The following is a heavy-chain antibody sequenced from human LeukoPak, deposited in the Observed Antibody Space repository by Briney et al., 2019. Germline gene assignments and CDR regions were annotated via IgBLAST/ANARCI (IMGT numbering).Heavy chain of an antibody. CDR1: GFTFSSYW. CDR2: ISGSGGST. Sequence: GGSLRLSCAASGFTFSSYWMSWVRQAPGKGLEWVSAISGSGGSTYYADSVKGRFTISRDNSKNTLYLQMNSLRAEDTAVYYCAKNQSSDWYGYYYYYMDVWGKGTTVTISS. V-gene: IGHV3-23*01. CDR3: AKNQSSDWYGYYYYYMDV. J-gene: IGHJ6*03. D-gene: IGHD6-19*01.